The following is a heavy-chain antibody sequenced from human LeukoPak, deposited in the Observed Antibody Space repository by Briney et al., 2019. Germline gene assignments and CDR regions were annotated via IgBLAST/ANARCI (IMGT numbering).Heavy chain of an antibody. CDR3: AREKPGIAVAGTRFAFDI. J-gene: IGHJ3*02. CDR1: GFTFSSYG. V-gene: IGHV3-30*02. Sequence: GGSLRLSCAASGFTFSSYGMHWVRQAPGKGLEWVAFIRYDGSNEYYADSVKGRFTISRDNSKNTLYLQMNSLRAEDTAVYYCAREKPGIAVAGTRFAFDIWGQGTMVTVSS. D-gene: IGHD6-19*01. CDR2: IRYDGSNE.